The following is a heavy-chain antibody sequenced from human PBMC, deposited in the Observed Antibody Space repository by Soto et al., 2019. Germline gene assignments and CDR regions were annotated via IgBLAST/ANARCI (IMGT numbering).Heavy chain of an antibody. CDR1: GGSISSGGYY. J-gene: IGHJ4*02. D-gene: IGHD3-22*01. Sequence: LSLTCTVSGGSISSGGYYWSWIRQHPGKGLEWIGYIYYSGSTYYNPSLKSRVTISVDTSKNQFSLKLSSVTAADTAVYYCARAVYYYDSSGYVDYWGQGTLVTVSS. V-gene: IGHV4-31*03. CDR2: IYYSGST. CDR3: ARAVYYYDSSGYVDY.